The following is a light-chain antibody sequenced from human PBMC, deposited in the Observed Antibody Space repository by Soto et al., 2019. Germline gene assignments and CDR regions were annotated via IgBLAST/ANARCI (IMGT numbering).Light chain of an antibody. CDR1: QSVSSN. J-gene: IGKJ5*01. V-gene: IGKV3-15*01. CDR2: GAS. CDR3: QQYNNWPLT. Sequence: EIVMTQSPATLSVSPGXRATLSCRASQSVSSNLAWYQQKPGQAPRLLIYGASSRATGIPVRFSGSGSGTEFTLTISSLQSEDFAVYYCQQYNNWPLTFGQGTRLDTK.